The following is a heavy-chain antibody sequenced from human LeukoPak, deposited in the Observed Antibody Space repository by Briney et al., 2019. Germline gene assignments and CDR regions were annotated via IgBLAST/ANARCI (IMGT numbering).Heavy chain of an antibody. CDR1: GYSIRSGYY. CDR2: MYHSGST. CDR3: ARVRIYGSGSDHFDY. Sequence: PSETLSLTCTVSGYSIRSGYYWGWIRQPPGKGLEWIGSMYHSGSTYYNPSLRSRVIISVDTSKNQFSLKLSSVTAADTAVYYCARVRIYGSGSDHFDYWGQGTLVTVSS. D-gene: IGHD3-10*01. V-gene: IGHV4-38-2*02. J-gene: IGHJ4*02.